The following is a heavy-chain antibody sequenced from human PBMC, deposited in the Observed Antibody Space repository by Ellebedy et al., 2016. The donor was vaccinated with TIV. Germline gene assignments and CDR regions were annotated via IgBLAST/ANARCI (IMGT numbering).Heavy chain of an antibody. CDR2: INPNSGGT. CDR3: ARDAGWFGLLGGYFDL. CDR1: GYTFTGYY. V-gene: IGHV1-2*04. Sequence: ASVKVSXKASGYTFTGYYMHWVRQAPGQGLEWMGWINPNSGGTNYAQKFQGWVTMTRDTSISTAYMELSRLRSDDTAVYYCARDAGWFGLLGGYFDLWGRGTLVTVSS. J-gene: IGHJ2*01. D-gene: IGHD3-10*01.